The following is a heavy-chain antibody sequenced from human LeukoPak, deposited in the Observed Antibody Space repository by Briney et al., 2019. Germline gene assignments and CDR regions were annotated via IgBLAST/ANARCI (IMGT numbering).Heavy chain of an antibody. CDR2: INHSGST. J-gene: IGHJ4*02. Sequence: SETLSLTCTVSGGSISSYYWSWIRQPPGKGLEWLGEINHSGSTNYNPSLKSRVTISVDTSKNQFSLKLSSVTAADTAVYYCARAGYGGYCSSTSCYQWWGQGTLVTVSS. CDR1: GGSISSYY. CDR3: ARAGYGGYCSSTSCYQW. D-gene: IGHD2-2*01. V-gene: IGHV4-34*01.